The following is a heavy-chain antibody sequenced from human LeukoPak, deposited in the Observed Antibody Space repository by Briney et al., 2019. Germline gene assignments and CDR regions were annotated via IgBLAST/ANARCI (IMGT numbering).Heavy chain of an antibody. V-gene: IGHV1-58*01. Sequence: SVKVSCKASGFTFTSSAVQWLRQARGQRLEWIGWIVVGSGNTNYAQKFQERVTITRDMSTSTAYMELSSLRSEDTAVYYCAAGYSSSWGFFDYWGQGTLVTVSS. CDR1: GFTFTSSA. J-gene: IGHJ4*02. CDR2: IVVGSGNT. D-gene: IGHD6-13*01. CDR3: AAGYSSSWGFFDY.